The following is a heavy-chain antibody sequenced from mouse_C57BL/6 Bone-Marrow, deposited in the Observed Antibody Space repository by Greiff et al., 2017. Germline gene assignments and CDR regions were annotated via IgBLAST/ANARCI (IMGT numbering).Heavy chain of an antibody. Sequence: VQLQQSGAELVRPGASVKLSCKASGYTFTSYDINWVKQRPGQGLEWIARIYPGSGNTYYNEKFKGKATLTADKSSSTAYMQISSLTSEDSAVYFCASDRAMDYWGQGTSVTVSS. D-gene: IGHD3-2*01. V-gene: IGHV1-76*01. CDR2: IYPGSGNT. J-gene: IGHJ4*01. CDR3: ASDRAMDY. CDR1: GYTFTSYD.